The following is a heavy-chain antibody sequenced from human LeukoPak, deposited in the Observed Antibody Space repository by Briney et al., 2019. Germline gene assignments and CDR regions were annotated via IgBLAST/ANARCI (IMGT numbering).Heavy chain of an antibody. CDR3: ARGITRSVAGQDAFDI. V-gene: IGHV5-51*04. CDR1: GYSFTSYW. Sequence: GESLKISFKGSGYSFTSYWIGWVRQMPGKGLEWMGIIYPGDSDTRYSPSFQGQVTISADKPISTAYLQWSSLKASDTAMYYCARGITRSVAGQDAFDIWGQGTMVSVSS. CDR2: IYPGDSDT. J-gene: IGHJ3*02. D-gene: IGHD6-19*01.